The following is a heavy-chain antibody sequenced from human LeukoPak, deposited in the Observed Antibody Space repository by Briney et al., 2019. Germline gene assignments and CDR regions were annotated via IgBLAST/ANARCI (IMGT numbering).Heavy chain of an antibody. J-gene: IGHJ4*02. V-gene: IGHV1-18*01. D-gene: IGHD3-16*02. CDR3: ARLVWGSYQSGPSKDY. Sequence: GASVKVSCKASGYTFTSYGISWVRQAPGQGLEWMGWISAYNGNTNYAQKLQGRVTMTTDTSTSTAYMELRSLRSDDTAVYYCARLVWGSYQSGPSKDYWGQGTLVTVSS. CDR2: ISAYNGNT. CDR1: GYTFTSYG.